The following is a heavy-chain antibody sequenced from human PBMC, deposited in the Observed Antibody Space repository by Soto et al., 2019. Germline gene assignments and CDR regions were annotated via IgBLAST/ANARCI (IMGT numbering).Heavy chain of an antibody. CDR1: GFTFSSYA. Sequence: GGSLRLSCSASGFTFSSYAMHWVRQAPGKGLEYVSAISSNGGSTYYADSVKGRFTISRDNSKNTLYLQLSSLRAEDTAVYYCVKDFLRAAAGTGQVWFDPWGQGTLVTVS. V-gene: IGHV3-64D*06. CDR3: VKDFLRAAAGTGQVWFDP. J-gene: IGHJ5*02. D-gene: IGHD6-13*01. CDR2: ISSNGGST.